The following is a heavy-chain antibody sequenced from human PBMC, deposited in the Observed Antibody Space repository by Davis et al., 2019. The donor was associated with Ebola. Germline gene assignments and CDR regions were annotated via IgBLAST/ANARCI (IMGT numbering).Heavy chain of an antibody. J-gene: IGHJ4*02. CDR1: GFTFSGSA. Sequence: GGSLRLSCAASGFTFSGSAMHWVRQASGKGLEWVGGIRSKANSYATAYAASVKGRFTISRSDSKNTAYLQMNSLKTEDTAVYYCTGTYSSSSKDYWGQGTLVSVSS. CDR3: TGTYSSSSKDY. CDR2: IRSKANSYAT. D-gene: IGHD6-6*01. V-gene: IGHV3-73*01.